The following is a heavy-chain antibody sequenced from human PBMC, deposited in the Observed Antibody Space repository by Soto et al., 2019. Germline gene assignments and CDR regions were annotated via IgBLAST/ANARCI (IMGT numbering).Heavy chain of an antibody. CDR2: IIPIFGTA. J-gene: IGHJ4*02. CDR1: GGTFSSYA. V-gene: IGHV1-69*13. CDR3: ATGYCSGGSCYLYFDY. D-gene: IGHD2-15*01. Sequence: GASVKVSCKASGGTFSSYAISWVRQAPGQGLEWMGGIIPIFGTANYAQKFQGRVTITADESTSTAYMELSSLRSEDTAVYYCATGYCSGGSCYLYFDYWGQGTLVTVSS.